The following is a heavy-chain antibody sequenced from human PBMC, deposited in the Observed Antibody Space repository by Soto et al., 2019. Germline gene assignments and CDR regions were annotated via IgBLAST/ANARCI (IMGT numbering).Heavy chain of an antibody. CDR3: TRDLNGGNPFDY. Sequence: QVQLVHSGAEVKKPGASVRVSCKPSGYTLRNYAIHLVRQAAGQSREWWALIEPGSGRATYSHKVQGRIIVTRDNYETPFYMELTSLTYEDTDVYFCTRDLNGGNPFDYWGQGALVIVSS. D-gene: IGHD2-8*01. V-gene: IGHV1-3*01. CDR1: GYTLRNYA. J-gene: IGHJ4*02. CDR2: IEPGSGRA.